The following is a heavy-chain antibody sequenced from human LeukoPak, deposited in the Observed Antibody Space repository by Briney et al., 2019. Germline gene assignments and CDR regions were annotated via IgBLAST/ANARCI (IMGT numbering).Heavy chain of an antibody. J-gene: IGHJ4*02. Sequence: PGRSLRLSCAASGFTFSSYGMHWVRQAPGKGLEWVAVIWYDGSNKYYADSVKGRFTISRDNSKNTLYLQMNSLRAEDTAVYYCAKAHTGYSSSSWTVDYWGQGTLVTVSS. CDR2: IWYDGSNK. CDR3: AKAHTGYSSSSWTVDY. D-gene: IGHD6-13*01. CDR1: GFTFSSYG. V-gene: IGHV3-33*06.